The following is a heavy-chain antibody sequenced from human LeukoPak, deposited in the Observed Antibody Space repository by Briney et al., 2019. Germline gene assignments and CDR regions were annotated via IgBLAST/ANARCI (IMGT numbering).Heavy chain of an antibody. J-gene: IGHJ4*02. CDR1: GFSFSSYG. Sequence: GRSLRLSCAASGFSFSSYGMHWVRQAPGKGLEWVAVISYDGRNKYYADSVKGRFTISRDTSKNTLYLQMNSLRAEDTAVYYCASEDGHNPNLGFDYWGQGTLVTVSS. CDR3: ASEDGHNPNLGFDY. D-gene: IGHD5-24*01. V-gene: IGHV3-30*03. CDR2: ISYDGRNK.